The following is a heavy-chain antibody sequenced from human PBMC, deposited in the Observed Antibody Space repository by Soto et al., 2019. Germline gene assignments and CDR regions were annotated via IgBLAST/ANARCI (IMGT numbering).Heavy chain of an antibody. CDR2: IWYEGSNK. D-gene: IGHD3-10*01. CDR1: GFTFSSYG. V-gene: IGHV3-33*01. Sequence: QVQLVESGGGVVQPGRPLRLSCAASGFTFSSYGMHWVRQAPGKGLEWVAVIWYEGSNKYYADSVKGRFTICRDNSKTTRYLEINSLKAEDTVVYYCARPIGEVNWFGPWGQGTLVTFSS. CDR3: ARPIGEVNWFGP. J-gene: IGHJ5*02.